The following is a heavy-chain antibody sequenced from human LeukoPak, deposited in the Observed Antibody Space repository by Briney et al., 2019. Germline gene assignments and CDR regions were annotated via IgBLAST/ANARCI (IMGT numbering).Heavy chain of an antibody. CDR2: IYSGGST. V-gene: IGHV3-66*01. Sequence: GGSLRLSCAASGFTVSSNYMSWVRQAPGKGLEWVSVIYSGGSTYYADSVKGRFTISRDNSKNTLYLQMNSLRAEDTAVYYCASARVYYDILTGYYDNDAFDIWGQGTMVTVSS. CDR1: GFTVSSNY. CDR3: ASARVYYDILTGYYDNDAFDI. D-gene: IGHD3-9*01. J-gene: IGHJ3*02.